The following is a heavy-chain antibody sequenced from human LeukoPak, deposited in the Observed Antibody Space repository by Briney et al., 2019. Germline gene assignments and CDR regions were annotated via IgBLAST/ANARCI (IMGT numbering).Heavy chain of an antibody. V-gene: IGHV3-48*03. J-gene: IGHJ4*02. Sequence: PGGSLTLSCAASGFTFSGYEMNWVRQAPGLGLVWVSHITSGGGTIYYADSVKGRFTTSRDNAKRSRYLRMNSLRAEDTAVYDCERRDGESRYYFEYWGQGTLVTVSS. CDR3: ERRDGESRYYFEY. CDR2: ITSGGGTI. CDR1: GFTFSGYE. D-gene: IGHD4-17*01.